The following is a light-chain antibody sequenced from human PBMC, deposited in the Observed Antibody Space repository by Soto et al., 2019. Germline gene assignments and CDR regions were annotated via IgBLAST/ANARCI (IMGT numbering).Light chain of an antibody. CDR3: SSYAGSNNVV. CDR2: XVX. J-gene: IGLJ2*01. Sequence: QSVLTQPPSASGSPGQSVTISCTGTSSDVGGYNYVSWYQQHPGKAPKLXXXXVXXXXSGVPDRFSGSKSGNTASLTVSGXXXXXXXXXXCSSYAGSNNVVFGGGTKLTVL. V-gene: IGLV2-8*01. CDR1: SSDVGGYNY.